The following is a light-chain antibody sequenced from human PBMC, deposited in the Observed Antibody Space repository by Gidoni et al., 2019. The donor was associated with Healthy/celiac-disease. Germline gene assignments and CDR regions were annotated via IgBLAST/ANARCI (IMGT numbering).Light chain of an antibody. J-gene: IGLJ2*01. V-gene: IGLV1-40*01. CDR3: QSYDSSLSGSVV. CDR2: GNS. Sequence: QSVLTQPPSVSGAPGPRVTISCTGSSFNIGAGYDVPLSQQLPRTNPKPLIYGNSNRPSGVPDRFSGSKSGTSASLAITGLQAEDEADYYCQSYDSSLSGSVVFGGGTKLTVL. CDR1: SFNIGAGYD.